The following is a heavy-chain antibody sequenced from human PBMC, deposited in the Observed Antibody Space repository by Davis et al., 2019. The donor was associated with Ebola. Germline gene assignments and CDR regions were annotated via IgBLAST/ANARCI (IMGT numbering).Heavy chain of an antibody. CDR3: ARDNTVWGSYRYLFI. CDR1: GYTFTSYA. D-gene: IGHD3-16*02. J-gene: IGHJ4*02. CDR2: INAGNGNT. Sequence: ASVKVSCKASGYTFTSYAMHWVRQAPGQRLEWMGWINAGNGNTKYSQKFQGRVTMTRDTSTSTVYMELSSLRSEDTAVYYCARDNTVWGSYRYLFIWGQGTLVTVSS. V-gene: IGHV1-3*01.